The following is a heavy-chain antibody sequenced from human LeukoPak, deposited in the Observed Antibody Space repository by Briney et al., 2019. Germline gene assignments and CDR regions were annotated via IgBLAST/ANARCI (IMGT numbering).Heavy chain of an antibody. Sequence: PSETLSLTCAVYGGSFSGYYWSWIRQPPGKGLEWIGEINHSGSTNYNPSLKSRVTISVDTSKNQFSLKLSSVTAADTAVYYCARRGGRVDYWGQGTLVTVSS. CDR3: ARRGGRVDY. V-gene: IGHV4-34*01. D-gene: IGHD1-26*01. CDR2: INHSGST. CDR1: GGSFSGYY. J-gene: IGHJ4*02.